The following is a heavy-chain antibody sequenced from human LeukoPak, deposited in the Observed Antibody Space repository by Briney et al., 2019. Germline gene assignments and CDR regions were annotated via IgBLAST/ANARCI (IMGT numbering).Heavy chain of an antibody. D-gene: IGHD6-19*01. Sequence: ASVKVSCKASGYTFTGYYMHWVRQAPGQGLEWMGWINPNSGGTNYAQKFQGRVTMTRDTSISTAYMELSRLRSDETAVYYCAREPPQWLVLGYDYWGQGTLVTVSS. CDR1: GYTFTGYY. V-gene: IGHV1-2*02. CDR3: AREPPQWLVLGYDY. CDR2: INPNSGGT. J-gene: IGHJ4*02.